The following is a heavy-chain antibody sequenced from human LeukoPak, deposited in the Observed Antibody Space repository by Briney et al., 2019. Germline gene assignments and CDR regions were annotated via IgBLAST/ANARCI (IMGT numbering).Heavy chain of an antibody. V-gene: IGHV3-48*04. Sequence: GGSLRLSCAASGFTFGYFSMHWVRQAPGKGLEWVSYISGSGTTIYYSGSVKGRFTISRDNAKNSLYLQMNSLRAEDTGVYHCARVGREGSNYYYYMDVWGKGTTVTVSS. J-gene: IGHJ6*03. D-gene: IGHD2-2*01. CDR1: GFTFGYFS. CDR2: ISGSGTTI. CDR3: ARVGREGSNYYYYMDV.